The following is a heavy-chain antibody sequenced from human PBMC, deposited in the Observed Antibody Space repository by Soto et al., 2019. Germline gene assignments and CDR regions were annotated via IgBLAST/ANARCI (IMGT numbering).Heavy chain of an antibody. J-gene: IGHJ5*02. CDR2: ISGSRENT. V-gene: IGHV3-11*06. Sequence: QVQLVESGGGLVKPGGSLRLSCAASGFTFSDYYMSWIRQAPGKGLEWLSYISGSRENTKYADSVKGRFTISRDNAKKPLYMKMSGLIAEDTAVYYGATMTMRTWGQATLVTVSP. CDR1: GFTFSDYY. CDR3: ATMTMRT. D-gene: IGHD3-22*01.